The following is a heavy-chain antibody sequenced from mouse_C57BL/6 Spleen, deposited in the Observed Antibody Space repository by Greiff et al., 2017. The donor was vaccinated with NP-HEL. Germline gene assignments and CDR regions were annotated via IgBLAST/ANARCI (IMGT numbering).Heavy chain of an antibody. J-gene: IGHJ2*01. Sequence: EVKVVESGGGLVKPGGSLKLSCAASGFTFSSYAMSWVRQTPEKRLEWVATISDGGSYTYYPDNVKGRFTISRDNAKNHLYLQMSHLKSEDTAMYYCARDGDSSGYFDYWGQGTTLTVSS. CDR1: GFTFSSYA. CDR2: ISDGGSYT. CDR3: ARDGDSSGYFDY. D-gene: IGHD3-2*02. V-gene: IGHV5-4*01.